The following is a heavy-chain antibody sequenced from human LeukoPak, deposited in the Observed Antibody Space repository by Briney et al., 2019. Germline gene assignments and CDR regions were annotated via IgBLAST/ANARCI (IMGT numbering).Heavy chain of an antibody. Sequence: PGGSLRLSCAASGLPFNNYELHWVRQAPGKGREGVGRIKSKIDGGITDYAAPVRGRFTISRDDSKNTLFLQMNSLRAEDTAVYYCATGGSTSSDNWFDPWGQGTLVTVSS. CDR1: GLPFNNYE. D-gene: IGHD2-2*01. CDR3: ATGGSTSSDNWFDP. J-gene: IGHJ5*02. V-gene: IGHV3-15*01. CDR2: IKSKIDGGIT.